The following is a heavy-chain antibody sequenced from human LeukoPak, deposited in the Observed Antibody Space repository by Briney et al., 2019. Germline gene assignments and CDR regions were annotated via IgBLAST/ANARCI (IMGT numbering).Heavy chain of an antibody. V-gene: IGHV4-39*01. CDR1: GGSISSSSYY. CDR2: IYYSGST. D-gene: IGHD3-10*01. Sequence: SETLSLTCTVSGGSISSSSYYWGWIRQPPGKGLEWIGSIYYSGSTYYNPSLKSRVTISVDTSKNQFSLKLSSVTAADTAVYYCARLPSYYYGSGSYTANDAFDIWGQGTMVTVSS. CDR3: ARLPSYYYGSGSYTANDAFDI. J-gene: IGHJ3*02.